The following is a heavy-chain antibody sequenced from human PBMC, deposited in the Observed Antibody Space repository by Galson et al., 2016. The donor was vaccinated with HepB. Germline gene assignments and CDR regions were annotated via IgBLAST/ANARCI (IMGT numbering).Heavy chain of an antibody. Sequence: LEWMGWIDGGSGNRKYSQKFQGRVTITRDTSASTAYMELSSLRSEDTAVYFCARERDLDYWGQGTLVTVSS. CDR2: IDGGSGNR. J-gene: IGHJ4*02. D-gene: IGHD5-24*01. CDR3: ARERDLDY. V-gene: IGHV1-3*01.